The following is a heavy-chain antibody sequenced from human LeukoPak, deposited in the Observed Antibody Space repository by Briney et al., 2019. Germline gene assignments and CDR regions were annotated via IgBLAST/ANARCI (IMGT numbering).Heavy chain of an antibody. CDR1: GGSISSSSYY. Sequence: SETLSLTCTVSGGSISSSSYYWGWIRQPPGKGLEWIGSIYYSGSTYYSPSLKSRVTISVDTSKNQFSLKLSSVTAADTAVYYCARGSIAVAGLRYWGQGTLVTVSS. D-gene: IGHD6-19*01. CDR3: ARGSIAVAGLRY. CDR2: IYYSGST. J-gene: IGHJ4*02. V-gene: IGHV4-39*01.